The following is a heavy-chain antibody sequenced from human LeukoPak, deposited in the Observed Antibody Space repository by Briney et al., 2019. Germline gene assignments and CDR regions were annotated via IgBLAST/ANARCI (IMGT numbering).Heavy chain of an antibody. CDR3: ARLWGPLPLYYFDY. D-gene: IGHD3-10*01. V-gene: IGHV4-31*03. CDR2: IYYSGST. Sequence: PSQTLSLTCTVSGGSISSGGYYWSWIRQHPGKGLEWIGYIYYSGSTYYNPSLKSRVTISVDTSKNQFSLKLSSVTAADTAVYYCARLWGPLPLYYFDYWGQGTLVTVSS. CDR1: GGSISSGGYY. J-gene: IGHJ4*02.